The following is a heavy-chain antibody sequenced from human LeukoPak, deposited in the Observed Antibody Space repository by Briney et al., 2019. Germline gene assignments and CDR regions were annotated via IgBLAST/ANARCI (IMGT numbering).Heavy chain of an antibody. D-gene: IGHD4-17*01. V-gene: IGHV3-48*03. CDR1: GFTSSDYE. CDR3: ASYYGDYLDY. CDR2: IDIGGEKK. Sequence: GGSLRLSCVASGFTSSDYEFNWVRQAPGKGLAWVSYIDIGGEKKLYADSVKGRFTISRDNAKNSLYLQMNSLRAEDTAVYYCASYYGDYLDYWGQGTLVTVSS. J-gene: IGHJ4*02.